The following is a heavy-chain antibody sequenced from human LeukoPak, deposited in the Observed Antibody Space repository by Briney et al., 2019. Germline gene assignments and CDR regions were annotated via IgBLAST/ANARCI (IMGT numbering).Heavy chain of an antibody. D-gene: IGHD2-21*02. J-gene: IGHJ1*01. Sequence: PGGSLRLSCAASGFTFSSYAMLWVRQAPGKGLEWVAVISYDGSNKYYADSVKGRFTISRDNSKNTLYLQMNSLRAEDTAVYYCAREPFSIVVVTATYFQHWGQGTLVTVSS. V-gene: IGHV3-30-3*01. CDR2: ISYDGSNK. CDR1: GFTFSSYA. CDR3: AREPFSIVVVTATYFQH.